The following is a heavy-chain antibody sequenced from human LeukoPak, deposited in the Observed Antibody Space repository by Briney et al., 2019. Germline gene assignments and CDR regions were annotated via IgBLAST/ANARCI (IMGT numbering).Heavy chain of an antibody. CDR1: GFIFSNYG. V-gene: IGHV3-33*07. D-gene: IGHD6-19*01. Sequence: GRSLRLSCAASGFIFSNYGMYWVRQAPGEGLDWVAVIWHDGSAEFYADSVKGRFSISRDDSKNTVYLQMNSLRAEDTALYYCARDSRGGWSGYFDYWGQGSVVTVSS. CDR3: ARDSRGGWSGYFDY. CDR2: IWHDGSAE. J-gene: IGHJ4*02.